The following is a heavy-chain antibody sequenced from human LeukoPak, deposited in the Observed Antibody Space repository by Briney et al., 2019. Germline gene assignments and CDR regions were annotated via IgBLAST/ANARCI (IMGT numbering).Heavy chain of an antibody. CDR2: ISYDGSNK. J-gene: IGHJ4*02. D-gene: IGHD5-12*01. CDR1: GFTFSSYG. Sequence: GGSLRLSCADSGFTFSSYGMHWVRQAPGKGLEWVAVISYDGSNKYYADSVKGRFTISRDNSKNTLYLQMNSLRAEGTAVYYCAKGLGYSGYDLDDWGQGTLVTVSS. V-gene: IGHV3-30*18. CDR3: AKGLGYSGYDLDD.